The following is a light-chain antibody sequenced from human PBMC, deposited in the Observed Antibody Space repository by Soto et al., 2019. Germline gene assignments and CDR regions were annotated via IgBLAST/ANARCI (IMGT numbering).Light chain of an antibody. J-gene: IGKJ1*01. CDR3: QQRSNWT. Sequence: ALAQSPVALSLSPGERATLSCRASQSVSTDLAWYQQKPGQAPRLLIYDASNRATGIPVRFAGSGSGTDFALTISSLEPEDFVLYYCQQRSNWTFGQGTKVDIK. CDR2: DAS. V-gene: IGKV3-11*01. CDR1: QSVSTD.